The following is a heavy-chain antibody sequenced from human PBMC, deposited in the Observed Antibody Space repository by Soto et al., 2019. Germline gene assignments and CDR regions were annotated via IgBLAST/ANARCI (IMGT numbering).Heavy chain of an antibody. CDR3: TTGSVEGF. J-gene: IGHJ6*02. CDR1: GFSVSKAW. V-gene: IGHV3-15*07. Sequence: EVQLVVSGGGLVKPGGSLRLSCEASGFSVSKAWMNWVRQAPGKGLEWVGRIKTRDEGETTNYAAPVKGRFTISRDDSKNTLYLQMNSLKTEDTAVYYCTTGSVEGFWGQGTTVTVSS. D-gene: IGHD2-15*01. CDR2: IKTRDEGETT.